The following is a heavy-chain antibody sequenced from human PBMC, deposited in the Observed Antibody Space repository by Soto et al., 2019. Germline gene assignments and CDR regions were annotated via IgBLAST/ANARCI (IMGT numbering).Heavy chain of an antibody. CDR1: GGSISSGDYY. Sequence: SETLSLTCTVSGGSISSGDYYWSWIRQPPGKGLEWIGYIYYSGSTYYNPSLKSRVTISVDTSKNQFSLKLSSVTAADTAVYYCASAFDPHTIFGVVYYFDYWGQGTLVTVSS. J-gene: IGHJ4*02. CDR3: ASAFDPHTIFGVVYYFDY. V-gene: IGHV4-30-4*01. D-gene: IGHD3-3*01. CDR2: IYYSGST.